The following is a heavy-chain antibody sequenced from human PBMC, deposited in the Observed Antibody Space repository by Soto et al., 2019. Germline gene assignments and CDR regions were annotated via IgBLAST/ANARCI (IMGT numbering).Heavy chain of an antibody. CDR1: GYTFTSYG. V-gene: IGHV1-18*01. Sequence: QVQLVQSGAEVKKPGASVKVSCKASGYTFTSYGISWVRQAPGQGLEWMGWISAYNGNTNYAQKLQGRVTMTTDTATSKAYMELRSLRSEDTAGYYCARDLAAGNCEYWGQGTLVPVSS. D-gene: IGHD6-13*01. CDR2: ISAYNGNT. J-gene: IGHJ4*02. CDR3: ARDLAAGNCEY.